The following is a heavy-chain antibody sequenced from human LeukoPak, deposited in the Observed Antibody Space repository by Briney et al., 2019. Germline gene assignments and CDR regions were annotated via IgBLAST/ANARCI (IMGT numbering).Heavy chain of an antibody. CDR1: GFTFSSYA. V-gene: IGHV3-23*01. D-gene: IGHD2-2*02. CDR2: ISGGGGST. CDR3: AKDLMVDIVVVPAAIYFDY. J-gene: IGHJ4*02. Sequence: GGSLRLSCAASGFTFSSYAMSWVRQAPGKGLEWVSTISGGGGSTYYADSVKGRFTFSRDDSKNTLYLQMNSLTAEDTAVYYCAKDLMVDIVVVPAAIYFDYWGQGTLVTVSS.